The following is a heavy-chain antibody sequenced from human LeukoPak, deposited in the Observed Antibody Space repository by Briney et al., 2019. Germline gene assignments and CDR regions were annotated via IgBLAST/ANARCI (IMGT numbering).Heavy chain of an antibody. CDR1: GGSINSYY. CDR3: ARTTTTFDD. D-gene: IGHD4-11*01. CDR2: VSDTGST. Sequence: PSETLSLTCTVSGGSINSYYWSWIRQPPGKGLEWIGYVSDTGSTNYNPSLKSRVTISVDTSKNQFYLKLTPVTAADTAVYYCARTTTTFDDWGHGTLVTVSS. J-gene: IGHJ4*01. V-gene: IGHV4-59*01.